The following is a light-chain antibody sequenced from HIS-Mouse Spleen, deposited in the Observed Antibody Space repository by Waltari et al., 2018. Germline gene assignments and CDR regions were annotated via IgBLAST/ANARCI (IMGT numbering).Light chain of an antibody. Sequence: ALQLTSSPSSLYASVGVILTLTCRASQGISSAFAWYQQKPGKAPKLLIYDASSLESGVPSRFSGSGSGTDFTLTISSLQPEDFATYYCQQFNSYPLTFGGGTKVEIK. V-gene: IGKV1-13*02. J-gene: IGKJ4*01. CDR1: QGISSA. CDR3: QQFNSYPLT. CDR2: DAS.